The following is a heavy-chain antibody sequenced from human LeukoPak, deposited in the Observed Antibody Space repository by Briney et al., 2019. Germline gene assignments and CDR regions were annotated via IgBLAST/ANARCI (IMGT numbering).Heavy chain of an antibody. CDR1: GFTVSSNY. J-gene: IGHJ3*02. CDR2: IYSGGST. V-gene: IGHV3-53*01. D-gene: IGHD4-17*01. CDR3: ARAHRGTTGAFDI. Sequence: GGSLRLSCAASGFTVSSNYMSWVRQAPGKGLEWVSVIYSGGSTYYADSVKGRFTISRDNSKNTLYLQMNSLRAEDTAVYYCARAHRGTTGAFDIWGQGTMVTASS.